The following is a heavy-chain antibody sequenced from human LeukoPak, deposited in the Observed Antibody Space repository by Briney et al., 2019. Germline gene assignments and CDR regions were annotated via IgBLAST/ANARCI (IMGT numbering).Heavy chain of an antibody. Sequence: GGSLRLSCAASGFTLSSFGMHWVRQAPGKGLEWVAVIWYDGSNKYYADSVKGRFTISRDNSKNTLYLQMNSLRAEDTAIYYCARELPPVVTYYFDYWGQGTLVTVSS. CDR2: IWYDGSNK. CDR3: ARELPPVVTYYFDY. V-gene: IGHV3-33*01. CDR1: GFTLSSFG. D-gene: IGHD3-22*01. J-gene: IGHJ4*02.